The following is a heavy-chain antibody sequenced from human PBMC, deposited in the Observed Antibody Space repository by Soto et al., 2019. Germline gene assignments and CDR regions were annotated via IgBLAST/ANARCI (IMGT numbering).Heavy chain of an antibody. CDR1: GGSFSGYY. Sequence: SETLSLTCAVYGGSFSGYYWSWIRQPPGKGLEWIGEINHSGSTNYNPSLKSRVTISVDTSKNQFSLKLSSVTAADTAVYYCARGADYDILTGPGRHFDYWGQGTLVTVSS. CDR3: ARGADYDILTGPGRHFDY. CDR2: INHSGST. V-gene: IGHV4-34*01. J-gene: IGHJ4*02. D-gene: IGHD3-9*01.